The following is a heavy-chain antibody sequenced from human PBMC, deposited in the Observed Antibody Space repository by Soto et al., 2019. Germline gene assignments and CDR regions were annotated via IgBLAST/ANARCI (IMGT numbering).Heavy chain of an antibody. CDR3: ARAPKVSGSSQTRPDF. CDR2: ISQSGNT. Sequence: SETLSLTFAVSGYPIISGYYWSWIRQPPGKGLEWIGEISQSGNTNYSPSLKSRVSISIDTSKKQFSLKLASVSAADTAVYYCARAPKVSGSSQTRPDFWGQGTLVTVSS. V-gene: IGHV4-34*01. J-gene: IGHJ4*02. CDR1: GYPIISGYY. D-gene: IGHD6-6*01.